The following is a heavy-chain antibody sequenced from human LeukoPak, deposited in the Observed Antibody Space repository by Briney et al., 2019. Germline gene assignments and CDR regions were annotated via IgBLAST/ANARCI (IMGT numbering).Heavy chain of an antibody. CDR1: GGSISNRNYH. J-gene: IGHJ5*02. CDR3: ARGSSGWWFDP. V-gene: IGHV4-39*01. D-gene: IGHD6-19*01. Sequence: SETLSLTCTVSGGSISNRNYHWGWIRQPPGKGLEWIGSICSSGSAYYNPSLKSRVTTSIDTSKNQFSLKLSSVTAADTAVYYCARGSSGWWFDPWGQGTLVTVSS. CDR2: ICSSGSA.